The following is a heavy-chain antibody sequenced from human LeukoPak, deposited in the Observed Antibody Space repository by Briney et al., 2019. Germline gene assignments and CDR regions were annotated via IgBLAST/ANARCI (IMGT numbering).Heavy chain of an antibody. V-gene: IGHV4-59*08. D-gene: IGHD3-16*01. Sequence: SETLSLTCTVSGGFISSYYWSWIRQPPGKGLEWIGYIYYSGSTNYNPSLKSRVTISVDTSKNQFSLKLSSVTAADTAVYYCARLLIYTPCFDYWSQGTLVTVSS. J-gene: IGHJ4*02. CDR3: ARLLIYTPCFDY. CDR1: GGFISSYY. CDR2: IYYSGST.